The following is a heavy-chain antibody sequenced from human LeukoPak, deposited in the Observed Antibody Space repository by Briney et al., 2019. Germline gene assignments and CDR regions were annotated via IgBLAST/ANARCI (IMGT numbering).Heavy chain of an antibody. Sequence: PSETLSLTCTVPGGSISSSSDYWGWIRQPPGKGLEWIGSIYYSGTTYYHPSLKSRLTISVDTPKNQFSLKLSSVTAADTAVYYCARARDSPSSGYYYTPPTYFDYWGQGTLVTVSS. CDR3: ARARDSPSSGYYYTPPTYFDY. D-gene: IGHD3-22*01. CDR2: IYYSGTT. J-gene: IGHJ4*02. CDR1: GGSISSSSDY. V-gene: IGHV4-39*07.